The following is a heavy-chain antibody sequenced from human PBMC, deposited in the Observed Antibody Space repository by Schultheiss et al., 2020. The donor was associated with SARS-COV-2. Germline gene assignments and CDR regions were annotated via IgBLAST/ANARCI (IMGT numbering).Heavy chain of an antibody. V-gene: IGHV4-61*01. J-gene: IGHJ4*02. CDR1: GGSVSSGNHY. CDR2: IFYSGYT. CDR3: AGEGSGWGGPQSYFDY. D-gene: IGHD6-19*01. Sequence: SQTLSLTCTVSGGSVSSGNHYWSWIRQPPGKGLEWIGFIFYSGYTNYSPSLKSRVTMSVDTSRNQLSLKLNSVTAADTAVYYCAGEGSGWGGPQSYFDYWGQGTLVTVSS.